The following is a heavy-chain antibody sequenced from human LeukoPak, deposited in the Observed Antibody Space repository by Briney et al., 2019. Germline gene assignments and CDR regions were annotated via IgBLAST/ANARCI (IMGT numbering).Heavy chain of an antibody. V-gene: IGHV4-59*11. CDR3: AREGAYCSSTSCYGGAGYFDS. Sequence: SETLSLTCTVSGGSISSHYWSWIRQPPGKGLEWIGYIYYSGSTNYNPSLKSRVTISVDTSKNQFSLKLSSVTAADTAVYYCAREGAYCSSTSCYGGAGYFDSWGQGTLVTVSP. J-gene: IGHJ4*02. D-gene: IGHD2-2*01. CDR1: GGSISSHY. CDR2: IYYSGST.